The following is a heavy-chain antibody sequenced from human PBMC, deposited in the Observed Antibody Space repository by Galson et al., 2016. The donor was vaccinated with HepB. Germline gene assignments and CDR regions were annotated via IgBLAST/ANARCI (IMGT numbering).Heavy chain of an antibody. J-gene: IGHJ4*02. CDR1: GFSFSTYG. Sequence: SLRLSCAVSGFSFSTYGMSWVRQAPGKGLEWISAIRGSGGVTHYADSVRGRFTISRDHSKRTLFLHMSSLTVEDTAVSYCAKGILEVPAALPFDSWGQGTLVIVSS. V-gene: IGHV3-23*01. D-gene: IGHD2-2*01. CDR2: IRGSGGVT. CDR3: AKGILEVPAALPFDS.